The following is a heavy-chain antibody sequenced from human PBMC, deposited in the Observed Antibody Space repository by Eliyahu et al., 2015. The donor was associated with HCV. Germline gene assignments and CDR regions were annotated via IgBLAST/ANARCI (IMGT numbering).Heavy chain of an antibody. V-gene: IGHV3-53*01. CDR3: ARGWTSDSVVVSATGPHYYYYGMDV. CDR1: XFTVXGXY. D-gene: IGHD2-15*01. CDR2: IYSGGST. J-gene: IGHJ6*02. Sequence: EVQVVESGGGLIQPGGSLRLSCAASXFTVXGXYXSXVRQXPGKGLEWVSVIYSGGSTYYADSVKGRFTISRDNSKNTVYLQMNSLRAEDTAVYYCARGWTSDSVVVSATGPHYYYYGMDVWGQGTTVTVSS.